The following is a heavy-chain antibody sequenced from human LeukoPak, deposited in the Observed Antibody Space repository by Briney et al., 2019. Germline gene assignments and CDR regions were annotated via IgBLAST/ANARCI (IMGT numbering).Heavy chain of an antibody. CDR3: ARGDPTVTTKQNFDY. V-gene: IGHV3-33*01. D-gene: IGHD4-17*01. CDR1: GFSFSNYD. Sequence: GGSLPHSRAASGFSFSNYDMHWVRQAPGKGLEWVAVIWYDGSNKYYADSVKGRFTISRDNSKNTLSLQMNSLRVEDTAVYYCARGDPTVTTKQNFDYWGRGTPVTVSS. CDR2: IWYDGSNK. J-gene: IGHJ4*03.